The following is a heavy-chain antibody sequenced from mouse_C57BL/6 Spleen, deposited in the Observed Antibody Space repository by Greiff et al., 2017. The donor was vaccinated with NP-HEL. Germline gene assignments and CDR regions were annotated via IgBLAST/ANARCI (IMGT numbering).Heavy chain of an antibody. CDR2: ISSGGDYI. CDR3: TRSDDGYYPY. V-gene: IGHV5-9-1*02. D-gene: IGHD2-3*01. J-gene: IGHJ2*01. Sequence: DVMLVESGEGLVKPGGSLKLSFAASGFTFSIYAMSWVRQTPEKRLEWVSYISSGGDYIYYADPVKGRFTISRDNARNTLYLQMSSLKSEDTAMYYCTRSDDGYYPYWGQGTTLTVSS. CDR1: GFTFSIYA.